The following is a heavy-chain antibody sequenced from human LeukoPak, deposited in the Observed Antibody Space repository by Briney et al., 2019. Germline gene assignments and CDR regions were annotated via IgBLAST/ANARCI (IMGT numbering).Heavy chain of an antibody. CDR2: IYYSGST. CDR1: GGSISSGGYY. D-gene: IGHD6-19*01. CDR3: ARAGEMGVAGFDY. Sequence: SETLSLTCTVSGGSISSGGYYWSWIRQHPGKGLEWIGYIYYSGSTYYNPSLKSRVTISVDTSKNQFSLKLSSVTAADTAVYYCARAGEMGVAGFDYWGQGTLVTVSS. V-gene: IGHV4-31*03. J-gene: IGHJ4*02.